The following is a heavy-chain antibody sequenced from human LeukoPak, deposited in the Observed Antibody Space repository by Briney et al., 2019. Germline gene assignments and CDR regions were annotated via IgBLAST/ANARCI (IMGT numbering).Heavy chain of an antibody. CDR2: ISYDGSNK. CDR1: GFTFSSYA. D-gene: IGHD3-10*01. Sequence: GGSLRLSCAASGFTFSSYAMHWVRQAPGKGLEWVAVISYDGSNKYYADSVKGRFTISRDNSKNTLYLQMNSLRAEDTAVYYCARDLGVLYYYYYGMDVWGQGTTVTVSS. V-gene: IGHV3-30*04. J-gene: IGHJ6*02. CDR3: ARDLGVLYYYYYGMDV.